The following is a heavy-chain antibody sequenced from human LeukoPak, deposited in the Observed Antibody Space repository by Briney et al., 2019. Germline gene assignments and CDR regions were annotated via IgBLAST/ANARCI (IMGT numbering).Heavy chain of an antibody. J-gene: IGHJ6*03. D-gene: IGHD3-10*01. V-gene: IGHV3-7*01. CDR1: GFTLSSYW. Sequence: GGSLRLSCAASGFTLSSYWMSWVRQAPGKGLEWVANIKQDGSERYYVDSVKGRFTISRDNAKNSLYLQMNRLRVEDTAVYYCARIRFGESYAPKSYYYYYMDVWGIGTTVTISS. CDR3: ARIRFGESYAPKSYYYYYMDV. CDR2: IKQDGSER.